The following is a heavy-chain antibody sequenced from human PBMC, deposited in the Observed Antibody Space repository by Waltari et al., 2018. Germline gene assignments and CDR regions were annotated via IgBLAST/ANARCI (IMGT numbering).Heavy chain of an antibody. CDR3: AQELANAGYSAGLYGV. CDR1: GFIFSNYA. J-gene: IGHJ4*02. CDR2: ISCGADNK. Sequence: EARLLESGGGLVQPGGSLRLSCAASGFIFSNYAMSWVRQAPGKGLEWVSAISCGADNKYYADSVRGRFTISRDKSKYTLYLQMNSLRADDTALYYCAQELANAGYSAGLYGVWGQGTLVTASS. D-gene: IGHD6-19*01. V-gene: IGHV3-23*01.